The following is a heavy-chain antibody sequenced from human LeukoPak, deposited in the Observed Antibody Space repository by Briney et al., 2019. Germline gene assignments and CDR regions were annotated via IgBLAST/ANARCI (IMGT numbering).Heavy chain of an antibody. CDR2: IYYSGST. CDR1: GVSISSGGYY. CDR3: ARDARGTGSNVWGSYRLDWFDP. V-gene: IGHV4-31*03. D-gene: IGHD3-16*01. Sequence: SQTLSLTCTVSGVSISSGGYYWSCIRQHPGKGLEWIGYIYYSGSTYYNPSLKSRVTITVDTSKNQFSLKLSSVTAADTAVYYCARDARGTGSNVWGSYRLDWFDPWGQGTLVTVSS. J-gene: IGHJ5*02.